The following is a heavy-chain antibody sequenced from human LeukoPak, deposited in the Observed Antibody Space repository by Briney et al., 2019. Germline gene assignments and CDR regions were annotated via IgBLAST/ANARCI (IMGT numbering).Heavy chain of an antibody. J-gene: IGHJ4*02. D-gene: IGHD5-18*01. CDR1: GFTFSSYS. CDR2: IGSSSSYI. V-gene: IGHV3-21*01. Sequence: TGGSLRLSCAASGFTFSSYSMNWVRQAPGKGLEWVSSIGSSSSYIYYADSVKGRFTISRDNAKNSLYLQMNSLRAEDTAVYYCARGSRGYSYGYLVDYWGQGTLVTVSS. CDR3: ARGSRGYSYGYLVDY.